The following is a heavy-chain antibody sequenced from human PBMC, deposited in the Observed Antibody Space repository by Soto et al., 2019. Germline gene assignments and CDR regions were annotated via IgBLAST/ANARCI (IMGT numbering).Heavy chain of an antibody. V-gene: IGHV1-8*01. CDR1: GYTFTSYD. CDR3: ARESITPYGMDV. CDR2: MNPNSGNT. J-gene: IGHJ6*02. D-gene: IGHD3-10*01. Sequence: ASVKAAGRASGYTFTSYDMNWVRQTTGQGLEWMGWMNPNSGNTGYAQKFQGRVTMTRNTSISTAYMELRSLRSDDTAVYYCARESITPYGMDVWGQGTTLTVSS.